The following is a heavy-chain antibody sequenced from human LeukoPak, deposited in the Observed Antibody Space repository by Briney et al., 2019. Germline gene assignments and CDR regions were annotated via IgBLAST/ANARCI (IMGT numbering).Heavy chain of an antibody. V-gene: IGHV4-59*01. CDR1: GGSISYY. Sequence: PSETLSLTCTVSGGSISYYWSWIRQPPGKGLEWIGYISNTGSTNYNPSLKSRVTISVDTSKNQLSLKLTSVTAADTAVYHCARDLGSGGGLDYWGQGTLVTVSS. CDR2: ISNTGST. CDR3: ARDLGSGGGLDY. J-gene: IGHJ4*02.